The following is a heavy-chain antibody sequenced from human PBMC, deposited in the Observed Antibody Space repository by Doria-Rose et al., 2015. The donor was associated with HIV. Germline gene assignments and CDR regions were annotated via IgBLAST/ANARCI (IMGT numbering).Heavy chain of an antibody. CDR2: IYPGDSNT. V-gene: IGHV5-51*01. D-gene: IGHD2-15*01. Sequence: QMVQSGAEVKKPGESLKISCQVSGYTFTNNWIAWVRQKPGKGLECMAIIYPGDSNTRYSPSFEGHVTISADKSTSTAFLQRNSLEASDTAIYYCATPSLYCSGGSCFWAHWGQGTLVTVSS. CDR1: GYTFTNNW. CDR3: ATPSLYCSGGSCFWAH. J-gene: IGHJ4*02.